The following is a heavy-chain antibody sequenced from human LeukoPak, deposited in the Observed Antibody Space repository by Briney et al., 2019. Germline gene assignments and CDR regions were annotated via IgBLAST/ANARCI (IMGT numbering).Heavy chain of an antibody. CDR3: AKDLTAMSYFDY. CDR2: IWYDGSNK. J-gene: IGHJ4*02. CDR1: GFTFSSYG. V-gene: IGHV3-33*06. D-gene: IGHD5-18*01. Sequence: PGGSLRLSCAAPGFTFSSYGMHWVRQAPGKRLEWVAVIWYDGSNKYYADSVKGRFTISRDNSKNTLYLQMNSLRAEDTAVYYCAKDLTAMSYFDYWGQGTLVTVSS.